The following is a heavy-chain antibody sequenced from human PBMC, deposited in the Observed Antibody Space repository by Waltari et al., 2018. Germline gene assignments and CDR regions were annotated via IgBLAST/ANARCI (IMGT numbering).Heavy chain of an antibody. D-gene: IGHD5-18*01. J-gene: IGHJ4*02. V-gene: IGHV4-4*09. CDR1: GDSMRSYY. CDR2: IYTTGST. CDR3: ARRELDSYGGYYFDY. Sequence: QVQLQESGPGLLQPSDTLSLPCSVSGDSMRSYYWSWIRQSPEKGLEWIGYIYTTGSTNYNPSLESRVSISLDTSKNQFSQNLYAVIAADTAVYYCARRELDSYGGYYFDYWGQGVLVTVSS.